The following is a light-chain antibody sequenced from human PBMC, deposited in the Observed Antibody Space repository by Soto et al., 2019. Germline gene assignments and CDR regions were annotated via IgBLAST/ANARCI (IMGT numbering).Light chain of an antibody. CDR1: SSNIGNNY. CDR3: GTWHSSLSGGLAV. V-gene: IGLV1-51*01. J-gene: IGLJ7*01. Sequence: QSVLTQPPSVSAAPGQKVTISCSGSSSNIGNNYVSWYQHLPGTAPKLLIYDNNKRPSGIPDRFSGSKSGTSATLGITGLQTGDEADYYCGTWHSSLSGGLAVFGGGTQLTVL. CDR2: DNN.